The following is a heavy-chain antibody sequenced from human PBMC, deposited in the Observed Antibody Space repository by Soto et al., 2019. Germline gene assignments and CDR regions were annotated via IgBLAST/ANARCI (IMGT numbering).Heavy chain of an antibody. V-gene: IGHV4-30-4*01. CDR3: ARGIKLEPPYYYYGMDV. CDR1: GGSISSGDYY. Sequence: SETLSLTCTVSGGSISSGDYYWSWIRQPPGKGLEWIGYIYYSGSTYYNPSLKSRVTISVDTSKSQFSLKLSSVTAADTAVYYCARGIKLEPPYYYYGMDVWGQGTTVTVSS. D-gene: IGHD1-1*01. J-gene: IGHJ6*02. CDR2: IYYSGST.